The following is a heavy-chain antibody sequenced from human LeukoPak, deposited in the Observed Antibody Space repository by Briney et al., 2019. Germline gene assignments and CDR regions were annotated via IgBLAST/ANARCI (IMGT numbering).Heavy chain of an antibody. D-gene: IGHD3-10*01. Sequence: GGSLRLSCAASGFTFSTFAMIWVRQPPGKGLEWVSSIFPSGGEIHYADSVRGRFTISRDNSKSTLSLQMNSLRAEDTAVYYCAKDIDPYYYGSGKAAIFDYWGQGTLVTVSS. J-gene: IGHJ4*02. V-gene: IGHV3-23*01. CDR1: GFTFSTFA. CDR2: IFPSGGEI. CDR3: AKDIDPYYYGSGKAAIFDY.